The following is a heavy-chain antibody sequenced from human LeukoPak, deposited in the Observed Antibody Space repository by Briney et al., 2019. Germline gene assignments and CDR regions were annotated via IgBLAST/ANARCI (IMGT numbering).Heavy chain of an antibody. CDR1: GYTFTSYG. J-gene: IGHJ3*02. D-gene: IGHD3-10*01. V-gene: IGHV1-18*01. CDR2: ISAYNGNT. Sequence: ASVKVSCKASGYTFTSYGISWVRQAPGQGLEWMGWISAYNGNTNYAQKLQGRVTMTTDTSTSTAYMELRSLRSDDTAVYYCARTWVRGPAGEAFDIWGQGTMVTVSS. CDR3: ARTWVRGPAGEAFDI.